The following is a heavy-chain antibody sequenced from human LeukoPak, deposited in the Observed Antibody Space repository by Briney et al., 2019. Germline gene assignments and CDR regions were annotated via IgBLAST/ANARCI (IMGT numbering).Heavy chain of an antibody. D-gene: IGHD2-2*01. J-gene: IGHJ4*02. CDR2: ISYDGSNK. CDR3: ARDHGSSDLPMDY. CDR1: GFTFSSYD. V-gene: IGHV3-30-3*01. Sequence: GGSLRLSCAASGFTFSSYDMHWVRQAPGKGLEWVAVISYDGSNKYYADSVKGRFTISRDNSKNTLYLQMNSLRAEDTAVYYCARDHGSSDLPMDYWGQGTLVTVSS.